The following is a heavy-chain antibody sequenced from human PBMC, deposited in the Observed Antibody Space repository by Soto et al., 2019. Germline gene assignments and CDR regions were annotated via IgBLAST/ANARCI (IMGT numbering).Heavy chain of an antibody. CDR2: IIPVLGVT. J-gene: IGHJ6*02. CDR1: GSTFSSYT. V-gene: IGHV1-69*02. D-gene: IGHD2-21*02. CDR3: ARRRYCGVDCYNKFYYGMDV. Sequence: QVQLVQSGAEVRKPGSSVEVSCMASGSTFSSYTVNWVRQAPGQGLEWIERIIPVLGVTHYARRFQGRVTNTADRSRKTAYMELTSLTSEDTAVYYCARRRYCGVDCYNKFYYGMDVWGQGTTVTVSS.